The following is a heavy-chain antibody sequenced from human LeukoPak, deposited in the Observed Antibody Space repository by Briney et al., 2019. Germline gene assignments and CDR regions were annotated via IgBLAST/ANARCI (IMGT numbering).Heavy chain of an antibody. CDR3: ARAWPRVVFGVVTLNWFDP. CDR2: IIPIFGTA. V-gene: IGHV1-69*13. Sequence: VASVKVSCKASGGTFNSYAISWVRQAPGQGLEWMGGIIPIFGTANYAQKFQGRVTITADESTSTAYMELSSLRSEDTAVYYCARAWPRVVFGVVTLNWFDPWGQGTLVTVSS. J-gene: IGHJ5*02. CDR1: GGTFNSYA. D-gene: IGHD3-3*01.